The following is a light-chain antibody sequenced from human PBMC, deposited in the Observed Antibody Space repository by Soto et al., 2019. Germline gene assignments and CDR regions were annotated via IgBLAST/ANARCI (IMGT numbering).Light chain of an antibody. CDR2: GAS. J-gene: IGKJ1*01. Sequence: EIVMTQAPATLSVSPGERAILSCRASQSVSSNLAWYQQKPGQAPRRLIYGASTRATGIPARFSGSGSGTEFTLTISSLQSEDFAVDYCQRYNNWTPWTLGQGTKVELK. V-gene: IGKV3-15*01. CDR1: QSVSSN. CDR3: QRYNNWTPWT.